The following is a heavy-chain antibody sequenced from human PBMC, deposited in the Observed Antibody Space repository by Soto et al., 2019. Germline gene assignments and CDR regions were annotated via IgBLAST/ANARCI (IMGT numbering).Heavy chain of an antibody. CDR2: MNPNRGNT. CDR1: GYTFTSYD. CDR3: ARNTLVEYSSSSSLDPGTPVDNWFDP. D-gene: IGHD6-6*01. J-gene: IGHJ5*02. V-gene: IGHV1-8*01. Sequence: QVQLVQSGAEVKKPGASVKVSCKASGYTFTSYDINWVRQATGQGLEWMGWMNPNRGNTGYAQKFQGRVTMTRNTSIRTAYMELSSLRSEDTAVYYCARNTLVEYSSSSSLDPGTPVDNWFDPWGQGTLVTVSS.